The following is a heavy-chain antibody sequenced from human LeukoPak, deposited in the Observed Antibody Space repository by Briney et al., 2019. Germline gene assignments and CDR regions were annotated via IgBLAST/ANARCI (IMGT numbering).Heavy chain of an antibody. V-gene: IGHV1-69*06. J-gene: IGHJ4*02. D-gene: IGHD3-22*01. CDR2: TVPSFGTA. Sequence: ASVKVSCKASGDTFSNYFMNWVRQAPGHGLEWMGGTVPSFGTASYAQKFQGRVTITADTLTYTTYMELTSLRSEDTAVYYCARDKAYDSSGFSLAFWGQGTLVTVSS. CDR3: ARDKAYDSSGFSLAF. CDR1: GDTFSNYF.